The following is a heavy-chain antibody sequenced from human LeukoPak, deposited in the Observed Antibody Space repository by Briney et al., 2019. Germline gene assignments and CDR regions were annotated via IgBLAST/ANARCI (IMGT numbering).Heavy chain of an antibody. J-gene: IGHJ6*03. D-gene: IGHD2-15*01. Sequence: ASVKVSCKASGYTFTTYGISWVRQAPGQGLEWMGWISTYNGNTNYAQKLQGRVTMTTDTSTSTAYMELRSLRSDDPAVFYCARLRIYYYYYYMDVWGKGTTVTVSS. CDR1: GYTFTTYG. CDR2: ISTYNGNT. V-gene: IGHV1-18*01. CDR3: ARLRIYYYYYYMDV.